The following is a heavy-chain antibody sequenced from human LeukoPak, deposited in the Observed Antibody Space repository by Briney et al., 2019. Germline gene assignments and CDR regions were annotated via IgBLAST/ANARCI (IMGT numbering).Heavy chain of an antibody. CDR1: GYSFTSYW. D-gene: IGHD1-20*01. J-gene: IGHJ4*02. CDR2: IYPGDSDT. V-gene: IGHV5-51*01. CDR3: ARGTTFGITGTVFFDY. Sequence: GESLKISCKGSGYSFTSYWIGWVRPMPGKGLEWMGIIYPGDSDTRYSPSFQGQVTISADKSISTAYLQWSSLKASDTAMYYCARGTTFGITGTVFFDYWGQGTLVTVSS.